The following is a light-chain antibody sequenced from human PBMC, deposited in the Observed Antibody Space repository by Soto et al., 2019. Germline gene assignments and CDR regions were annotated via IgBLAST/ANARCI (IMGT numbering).Light chain of an antibody. CDR1: SGHSSYA. V-gene: IGLV4-69*01. CDR2: LNSDGSH. CDR3: SSYTSSSTVV. J-gene: IGLJ2*01. Sequence: QPVLTQSPSASASLGASVKLTCTLSSGHSSYAIAWHQQQPEKGPRYLMKLNSDGSHSKGDGIPDRFSGSSSGTERYLTISSLQSEDEADYYCSSYTSSSTVVFGGGTKVTVL.